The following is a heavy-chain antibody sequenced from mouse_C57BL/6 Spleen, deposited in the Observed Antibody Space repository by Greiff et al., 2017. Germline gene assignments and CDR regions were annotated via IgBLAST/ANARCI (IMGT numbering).Heavy chain of an antibody. CDR1: GYTFTSYW. CDR2: IYPGSGST. D-gene: IGHD1-1*01. Sequence: QVQLQQPGAELVKPGASVKMSCKASGYTFTSYWITWVKQRPGQGLEWIGDIYPGSGSTNYNEKFKSKATLTVDTSSSTAYMQLSSLPSEDSAVYYCARGFDYYGSSYVRGYWGQGTTLTVSS. J-gene: IGHJ2*01. V-gene: IGHV1-55*01. CDR3: ARGFDYYGSSYVRGY.